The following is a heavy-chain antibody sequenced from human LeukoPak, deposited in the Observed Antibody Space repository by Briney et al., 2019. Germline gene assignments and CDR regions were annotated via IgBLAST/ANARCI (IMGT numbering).Heavy chain of an antibody. CDR1: GYTFTSFG. Sequence: ASVKVSCKASGYTFTSFGISWVRQAPGQGLERMGWISANNPNTDYAPKFQGRVTMTTDTSTSTAYMELRSLRSDDTAVFYCARAQYCSRGNCYDLDYWGQGTLVTVSS. D-gene: IGHD2-15*01. CDR3: ARAQYCSRGNCYDLDY. CDR2: ISANNPNT. J-gene: IGHJ4*02. V-gene: IGHV1-18*01.